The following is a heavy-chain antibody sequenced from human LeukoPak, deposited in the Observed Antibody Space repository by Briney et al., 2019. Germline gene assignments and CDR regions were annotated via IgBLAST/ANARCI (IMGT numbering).Heavy chain of an antibody. D-gene: IGHD6-19*01. CDR2: ISGSGGST. CDR1: GFTFSSYA. CDR3: AKDSSGWYGHAGY. V-gene: IGHV3-23*01. J-gene: IGHJ4*02. Sequence: PGGSLRLSCAASGFTFSSYAMSWVRQAPGQGLEWVSAISGSGGSTYYAASVKGRFTISRDNSKNTLYLQMNSLRAEDTAVYYCAKDSSGWYGHAGYWGQGTLVTVSS.